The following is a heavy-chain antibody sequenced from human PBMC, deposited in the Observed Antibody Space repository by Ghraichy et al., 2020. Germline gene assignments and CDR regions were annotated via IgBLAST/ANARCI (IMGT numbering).Heavy chain of an antibody. J-gene: IGHJ4*02. CDR2: LWHGGTNK. D-gene: IGHD3-16*01. CDR1: GFTLRNHG. CDR3: ARSVQRVGGRRTADLDY. Sequence: GGSLRLSCATSGFTLRNHGMHWVRQAPGKGLEWVSTLWHGGTNKYYADSVTGRFTISRDDYKSTVFLQMSSLRAEDTAVYYCARSVQRVGGRRTADLDYWGQGTLVTVSS. V-gene: IGHV3-33*01.